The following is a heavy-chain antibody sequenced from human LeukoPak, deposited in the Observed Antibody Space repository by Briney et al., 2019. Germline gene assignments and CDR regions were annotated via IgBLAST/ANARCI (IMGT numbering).Heavy chain of an antibody. Sequence: ASGKVSFKASGYTFTSYGISLVRQAPGQGLEWMGWISAYNGNTNYAQTLQGRVTMTTDTSTSTAYMELRSLRSDDTAVYYCARELYDFWSGYYNPKDAFDIWGQGTMVTVSS. CDR2: ISAYNGNT. V-gene: IGHV1-18*01. J-gene: IGHJ3*02. CDR1: GYTFTSYG. CDR3: ARELYDFWSGYYNPKDAFDI. D-gene: IGHD3-3*01.